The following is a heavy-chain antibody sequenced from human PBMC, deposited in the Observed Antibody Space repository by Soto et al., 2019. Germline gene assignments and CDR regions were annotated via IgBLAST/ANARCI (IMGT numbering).Heavy chain of an antibody. CDR2: IYHSGST. V-gene: IGHV4-30-2*01. J-gene: IGHJ4*02. CDR3: ARERYSGYDHVGSLDY. D-gene: IGHD5-12*01. CDR1: GGSISSGGYS. Sequence: PSETLSLTCTVSGGSISSGGYSWSWIRQPPGKGLEWIGYIYHSGSTYYNPSLKSRVTISVDRSKNQFSLKLSSVTAADTAVYYCARERYSGYDHVGSLDYWGQGTLVTVSS.